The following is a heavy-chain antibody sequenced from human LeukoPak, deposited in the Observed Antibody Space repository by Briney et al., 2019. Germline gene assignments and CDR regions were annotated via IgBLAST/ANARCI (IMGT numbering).Heavy chain of an antibody. V-gene: IGHV1-2*04. CDR1: GYTFTSYA. J-gene: IGHJ4*02. D-gene: IGHD7-27*01. CDR3: ARESWGKGYFDY. Sequence: ASVKVSCKASGYTFTSYAMHWVRQAPGQRLEWMGWIDPNSGGTNYAQKFQGWVTMTRDTSISTAYMELSRLRSDDTAVYYCARESWGKGYFDYWGQGTLVTVSS. CDR2: IDPNSGGT.